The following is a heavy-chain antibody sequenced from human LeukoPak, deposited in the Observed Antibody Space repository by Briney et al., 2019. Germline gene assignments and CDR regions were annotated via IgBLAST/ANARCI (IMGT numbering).Heavy chain of an antibody. CDR1: GFTFSSYS. J-gene: IGHJ4*02. D-gene: IGHD6-6*01. Sequence: GSLRLSCAASGFTFSSYSMNWVRQAPGKGLEWVSSISSSSSYIYYADSVKGRFTISRDSAKNSLYLQMNSPRAEDTAVYYCARDQYSSSPYYFDYWGQGTLVTVSS. CDR3: ARDQYSSSPYYFDY. V-gene: IGHV3-21*01. CDR2: ISSSSSYI.